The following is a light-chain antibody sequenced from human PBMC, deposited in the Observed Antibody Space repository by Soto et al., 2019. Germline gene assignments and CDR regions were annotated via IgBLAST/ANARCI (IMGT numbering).Light chain of an antibody. V-gene: IGKV1-5*01. CDR3: QQYKSYSPT. CDR2: DAS. CDR1: QSISSW. J-gene: IGKJ1*01. Sequence: DIQMTQSPSTLSASVGDRVIITCRASQSISSWWAWYQQKPGKAPKLLIYDASNLESGVPSRFSGSGSGTEFTLTISSLQPDDFATYYCQQYKSYSPTFGQGTKVEIK.